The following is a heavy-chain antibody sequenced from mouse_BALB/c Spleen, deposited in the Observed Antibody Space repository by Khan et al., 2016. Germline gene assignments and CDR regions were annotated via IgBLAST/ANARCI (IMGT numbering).Heavy chain of an antibody. D-gene: IGHD2-14*01. V-gene: IGHV2-9*02. Sequence: QVQLKQSGPGLVAPSQSLSITCTVSGFSLTHYGVHWVRQPPGTGLEWLGIIWAGGSPNYNSALMSRLSTSKDNSKSQVSLKLHSLQTDDTAMYFGASDDNYRYDGFAYWGQWTLVTVSA. CDR2: IWAGGSP. CDR1: GFSLTHYG. J-gene: IGHJ3*01. CDR3: ASDDNYRYDGFAY.